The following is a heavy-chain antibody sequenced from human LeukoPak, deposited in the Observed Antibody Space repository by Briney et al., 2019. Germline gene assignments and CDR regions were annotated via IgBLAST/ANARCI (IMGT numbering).Heavy chain of an antibody. CDR1: GFTISNYG. CDR2: IWYDGTDK. J-gene: IGHJ4*02. Sequence: GGSLRLSCAASGFTISNYGMHWVRQAPGKGLEWVALIWYDGTDKYYADSVKGRFTVSRDNSKNTLYLQMNSLRAEDTAVYYCAKDVVGAINYFDYWGQETLVTVSS. V-gene: IGHV3-33*06. CDR3: AKDVVGAINYFDY. D-gene: IGHD1-26*01.